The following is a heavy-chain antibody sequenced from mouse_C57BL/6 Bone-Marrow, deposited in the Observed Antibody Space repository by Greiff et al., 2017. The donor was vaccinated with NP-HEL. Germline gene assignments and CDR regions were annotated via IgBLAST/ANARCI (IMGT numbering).Heavy chain of an antibody. D-gene: IGHD2-4*01. CDR3: AREYDYDGAWFAY. CDR2: IHPNSGST. V-gene: IGHV1-64*01. Sequence: VQLQQPGAELVKPGASVKLSCKASGYTFTSYGMHWVKQRPGQGLEWIGMIHPNSGSTNYNEKFKSKATLTVDKSSSTAYMQLSSLTSEDSAVYYCAREYDYDGAWFAYWGQGTLVTVSA. J-gene: IGHJ3*01. CDR1: GYTFTSYG.